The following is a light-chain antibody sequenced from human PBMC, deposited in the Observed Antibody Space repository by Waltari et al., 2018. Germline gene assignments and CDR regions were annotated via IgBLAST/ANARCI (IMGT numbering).Light chain of an antibody. CDR3: HQYYIPPLT. J-gene: IGKJ5*01. Sequence: DIVMTQSQDSLAVYLGERATINCKSSQSVLYSSNNKNYLTWYQHKPRQPPKLHIYWASTRESGVPDRFSGSGSGTDFTLTISSLQAEDVAVYYCHQYYIPPLTFGQGTRLEIK. V-gene: IGKV4-1*01. CDR1: QSVLYSSNNKNY. CDR2: WAS.